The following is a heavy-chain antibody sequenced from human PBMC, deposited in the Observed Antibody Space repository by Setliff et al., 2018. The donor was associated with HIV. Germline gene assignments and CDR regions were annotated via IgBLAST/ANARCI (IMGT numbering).Heavy chain of an antibody. D-gene: IGHD3-10*01. J-gene: IGHJ6*03. CDR3: ARDRAESYYYYYYYMDV. V-gene: IGHV3-21*01. Sequence: GSLRLSCAASGLTFSSYTMNWVRQAPGKGLEWVSSISSSSSYIYYADSVKGRFTTSRDNAKNSLYLQMNSLRAEDTAVYYCARDRAESYYYYYYYMDVWGKGTTVTVSS. CDR2: ISSSSSYI. CDR1: GLTFSSYT.